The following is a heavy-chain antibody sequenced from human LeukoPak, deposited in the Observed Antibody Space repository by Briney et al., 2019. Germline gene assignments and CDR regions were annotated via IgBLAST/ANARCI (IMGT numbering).Heavy chain of an antibody. CDR2: ISSSSTSI. Sequence: GGSLRLSCAASGLTFSNYDMSWVRQAPGKGLEWVSFISSSSTSIYYADSVKGRFTISRDSAKNSLYVQMNNLRAEDTAVYHCARDATSGSYYIDYWGQGTLVTVSS. D-gene: IGHD1-26*01. CDR1: GLTFSNYD. V-gene: IGHV3-48*01. J-gene: IGHJ4*02. CDR3: ARDATSGSYYIDY.